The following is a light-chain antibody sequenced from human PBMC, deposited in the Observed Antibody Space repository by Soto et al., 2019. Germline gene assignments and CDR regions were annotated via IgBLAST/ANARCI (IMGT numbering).Light chain of an antibody. CDR1: SSDLGSYNL. J-gene: IGLJ2*01. V-gene: IGLV2-23*01. CDR2: EAT. CDR3: FSYAGRDTLVV. Sequence: QSALTQPASVSGSPGQSITISCTGTSSDLGSYNLVSWYQHHPGKAPKLIIYEATKRPSGISSRFSGSKSGYTASLTISGHQAEDEAFYSCFSYAGRDTLVVSGGGTQLTVL.